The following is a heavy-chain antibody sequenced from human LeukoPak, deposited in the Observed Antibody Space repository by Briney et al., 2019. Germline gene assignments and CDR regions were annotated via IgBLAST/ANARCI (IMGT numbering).Heavy chain of an antibody. D-gene: IGHD3-22*01. CDR2: INPNSGGT. Sequence: GASVKVSCKASGYTFTGYYMHWVRQAPGQGLEWMGWINPNSGGTNYAQKFQGRVTMTRDTSISTAYMELSRLRSDDTAVYYCARGEEGYYDSSGYLSDYWGQGTLVTVSS. V-gene: IGHV1-2*02. J-gene: IGHJ4*02. CDR3: ARGEEGYYDSSGYLSDY. CDR1: GYTFTGYY.